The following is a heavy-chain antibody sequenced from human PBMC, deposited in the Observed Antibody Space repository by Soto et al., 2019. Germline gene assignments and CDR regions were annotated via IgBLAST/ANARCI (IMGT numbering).Heavy chain of an antibody. D-gene: IGHD3-10*01. CDR2: ILYIFGSP. J-gene: IGHJ4*02. CDR3: ARASMSREFISYFFDY. CDR1: GGTFNNYA. Sequence: QVQLVPSGAEVRKPGSSVKVYCQASGGTFNNYAFVWVRQAPGQGLEWMGGILYIFGSPNYATKFQDRVILSADESTSTAYMALNGLRSDDTAIYICARASMSREFISYFFDYCGQGALVTVSS. V-gene: IGHV1-69*01.